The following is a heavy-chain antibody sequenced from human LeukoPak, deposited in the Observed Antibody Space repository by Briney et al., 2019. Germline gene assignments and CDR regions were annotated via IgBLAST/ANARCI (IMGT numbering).Heavy chain of an antibody. CDR3: ASQLYYYGSGSYLRYFDY. CDR1: GFTFSSYW. J-gene: IGHJ4*02. CDR2: IKQDGSEK. D-gene: IGHD3-10*01. V-gene: IGHV3-7*01. Sequence: GGSLRLSCAASGFTFSSYWMSWVRQAPGKGLEWVANIKQDGSEKYYVDSVKGRFTISRDNAKNSLYLQMNSLRAEDTAVYYCASQLYYYGSGSYLRYFDYWGQGTLVTVSS.